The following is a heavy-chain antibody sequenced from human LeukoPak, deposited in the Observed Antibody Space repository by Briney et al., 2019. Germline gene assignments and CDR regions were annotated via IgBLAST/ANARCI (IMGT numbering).Heavy chain of an antibody. J-gene: IGHJ4*02. CDR1: GFTFSSYG. V-gene: IGHV3-33*01. D-gene: IGHD6-6*01. CDR3: ARVHSSSSSDY. Sequence: GGSLRLSCAASGFTFSSYGMHWVRQAPGKGLEWVAVIWYDGSNKYYADSVKGRFTISRDNSKNTLYLQTNSLRAEDTAVYYCARVHSSSSSDYWGQGTLVTVSS. CDR2: IWYDGSNK.